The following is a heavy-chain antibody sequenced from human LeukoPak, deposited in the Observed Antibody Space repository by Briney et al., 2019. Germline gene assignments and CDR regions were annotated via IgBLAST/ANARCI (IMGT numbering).Heavy chain of an antibody. Sequence: GGSLRLSCAASGFTFDDYAMHWARQAPGKGLEWVSGISWNSGSIGYADSVKGRFTISRDNAKNSLYLQMNSLRAEDTALYYCAKGYDILTGYYTNFDYWGQGTLVTVSS. CDR2: ISWNSGSI. J-gene: IGHJ4*02. CDR1: GFTFDDYA. V-gene: IGHV3-9*01. CDR3: AKGYDILTGYYTNFDY. D-gene: IGHD3-9*01.